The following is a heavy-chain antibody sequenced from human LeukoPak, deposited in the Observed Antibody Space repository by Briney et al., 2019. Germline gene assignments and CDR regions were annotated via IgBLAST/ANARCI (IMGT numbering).Heavy chain of an antibody. CDR2: ISTSGSTI. Sequence: PGGSLRLSCAASGFIFSSYEMNWVRQAPGKGLEWVSYISTSGSTIYYADSVKGRFTISRDNAKNSLYLQMNSLRAEDTAVYYCARTVGSTYFDYWGQGTLVTVSA. CDR3: ARTVGSTYFDY. CDR1: GFIFSSYE. J-gene: IGHJ4*02. D-gene: IGHD2-15*01. V-gene: IGHV3-48*03.